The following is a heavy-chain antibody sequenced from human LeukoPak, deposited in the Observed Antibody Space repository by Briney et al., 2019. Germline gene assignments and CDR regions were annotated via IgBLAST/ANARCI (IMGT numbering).Heavy chain of an antibody. CDR1: GYTFTGYY. Sequence: GAPVKVSCKASGYTFTGYYMHWVRQAPGQGLEWMGWINPNSGGTNYAQKFQGRVTMTRDTSISTAYMELSRLRSDDTAVYYCARDIRYSSGYFDYWGQGTLVTVSS. D-gene: IGHD6-19*01. CDR3: ARDIRYSSGYFDY. V-gene: IGHV1-2*02. CDR2: INPNSGGT. J-gene: IGHJ4*02.